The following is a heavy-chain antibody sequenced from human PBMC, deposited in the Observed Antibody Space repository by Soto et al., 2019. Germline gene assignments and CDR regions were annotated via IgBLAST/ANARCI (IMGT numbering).Heavy chain of an antibody. Sequence: GGSLRLSWAASGFTVSSNYMSWFRQAPGKGLEWVSVIYSGGSTYYADSVKGRFTISRDNSKNTLYLQMNSLRAEDTAVYYCARDFPGEAAGTGYFQHWGQGTLVTVSS. CDR3: ARDFPGEAAGTGYFQH. V-gene: IGHV3-66*01. CDR2: IYSGGST. CDR1: GFTVSSNY. D-gene: IGHD6-13*01. J-gene: IGHJ1*01.